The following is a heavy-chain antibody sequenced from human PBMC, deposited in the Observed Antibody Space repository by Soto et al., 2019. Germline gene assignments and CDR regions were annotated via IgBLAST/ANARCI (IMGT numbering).Heavy chain of an antibody. CDR2: INYDESEK. CDR3: ARTVPTVHGGVLNY. CDR1: GFSFTSYW. Sequence: LRLSCAASGFSFTSYWMSWVRQAPGKGLVWVANINYDESEKSYVDSVKGRFTISRDNARNSLYLQMNSLRADDTAVYYCARTVPTVHGGVLNYWGQGTLVTVSS. V-gene: IGHV3-7*01. J-gene: IGHJ4*02. D-gene: IGHD5-12*01.